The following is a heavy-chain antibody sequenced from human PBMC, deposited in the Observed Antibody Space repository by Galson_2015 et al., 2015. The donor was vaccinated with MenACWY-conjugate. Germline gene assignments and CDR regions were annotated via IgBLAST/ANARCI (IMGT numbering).Heavy chain of an antibody. CDR3: ARESTTGFDP. CDR1: GFTFSSYG. V-gene: IGHV3-30*03. J-gene: IGHJ5*02. CDR2: ISYDGSNK. D-gene: IGHD2/OR15-2a*01. Sequence: SLRLSCAASGFTFSSYGMHWVRQAPGKGLEWVAVISYDGSNKYYADSVKGRFTISRDNSKNTLYLQMNSLRAEDTAVYYCARESTTGFDPWGQGTLVTVSS.